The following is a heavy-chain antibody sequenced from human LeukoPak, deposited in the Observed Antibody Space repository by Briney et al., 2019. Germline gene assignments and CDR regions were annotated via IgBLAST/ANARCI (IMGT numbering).Heavy chain of an antibody. Sequence: ASVKVSCKASGYTFTSYAMHWVRQAPGQRLEWMGWINAGNGNTKYSQKFQGRVTITRDTSASTAYMEPSSLRSEDTAVYYCARDLPAHTMIVAYNWFDPWGQGTLVTVSS. CDR2: INAGNGNT. V-gene: IGHV1-3*01. CDR1: GYTFTSYA. D-gene: IGHD3-22*01. J-gene: IGHJ5*02. CDR3: ARDLPAHTMIVAYNWFDP.